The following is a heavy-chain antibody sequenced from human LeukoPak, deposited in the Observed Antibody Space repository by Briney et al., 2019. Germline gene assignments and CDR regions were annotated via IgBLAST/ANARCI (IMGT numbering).Heavy chain of an antibody. J-gene: IGHJ4*02. CDR3: AKQRGYTYGYPFDS. CDR1: GFIVSNNY. Sequence: GGSLRLSCAASGFIVSNNYMSWVRQAPGKGLEWVSVLHSGGSTYYADSVKGRFTISRDNSESTLYVHMSSLRAEDTAVYYCAKQRGYTYGYPFDSWGQGTLVTVSS. D-gene: IGHD5-18*01. V-gene: IGHV3-53*01. CDR2: LHSGGST.